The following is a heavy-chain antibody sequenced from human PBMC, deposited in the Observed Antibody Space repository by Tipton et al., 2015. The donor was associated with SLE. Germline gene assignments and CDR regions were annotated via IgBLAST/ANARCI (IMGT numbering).Heavy chain of an antibody. D-gene: IGHD4-11*01. CDR2: IYYSGSS. Sequence: TLSLTCTVSGASMSPYYWSWIRQPPGKGLEWIGYIYYSGSSTYNPSLKSRVTMSVDTSKNQFSLNLNSVTAADTAFYYCARIGYSQDDVWGQGTTVTVSS. CDR3: ARIGYSQDDV. J-gene: IGHJ6*02. CDR1: GASMSPYY. V-gene: IGHV4-59*12.